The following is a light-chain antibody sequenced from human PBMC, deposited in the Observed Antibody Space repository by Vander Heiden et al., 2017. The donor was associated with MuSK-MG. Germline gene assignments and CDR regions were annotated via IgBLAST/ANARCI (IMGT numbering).Light chain of an antibody. CDR1: QSLLHTDGKTY. J-gene: IGKJ4*01. CDR2: DFS. Sequence: EIVLTQTPLSLSVTPGQPASISCKSSQSLLHTDGKTYLYWYLQKPGQPPQLLISDFSNRFSGVPDRFSGSGSGTDFTLTISRVEVEDVGVYYCLQTLQLPLTFGCGTTVEIK. V-gene: IGKV2D-29*01. CDR3: LQTLQLPLT.